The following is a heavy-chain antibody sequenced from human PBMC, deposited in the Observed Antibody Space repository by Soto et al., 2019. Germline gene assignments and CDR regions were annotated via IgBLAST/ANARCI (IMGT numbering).Heavy chain of an antibody. V-gene: IGHV3-30-3*01. D-gene: IGHD2-15*01. CDR3: ARPLTVAYFDY. CDR1: GFTFSSYA. CDR2: ISYDGSNK. J-gene: IGHJ4*02. Sequence: PGVALRLSCAASGFTFSSYAMHWVRQVPGKGLEWVAVISYDGSNKYYADSVKGRFTISRDNSQNTLYLQMNSLSAVDTAVYYCARPLTVAYFDYWGQGTLVTVSS.